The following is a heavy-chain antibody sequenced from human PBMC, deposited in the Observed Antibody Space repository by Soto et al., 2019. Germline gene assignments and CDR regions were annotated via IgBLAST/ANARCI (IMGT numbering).Heavy chain of an antibody. CDR2: INPKSGDA. J-gene: IGHJ1*01. CDR3: ARGPQDYGDYGEYFHH. CDR1: CYTFAGLY. V-gene: IGHV1-2*02. Sequence: CYTFAGLYIQRVRQAPGDGLEWMRWINPKSGDAGYAQKFQGRVSMTMYTSITSANMDVTRLRSDDTALYYCARGPQDYGDYGEYFHHGGQGTLVTVPS. D-gene: IGHD4-17*01.